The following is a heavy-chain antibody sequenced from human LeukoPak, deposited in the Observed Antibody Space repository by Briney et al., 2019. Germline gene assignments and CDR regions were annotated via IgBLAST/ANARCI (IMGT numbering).Heavy chain of an antibody. V-gene: IGHV1-2*06. D-gene: IGHD6-13*01. CDR3: ASQFIAAAEWENWFDH. J-gene: IGHJ5*02. CDR2: INPNSGGT. Sequence: ASVKVSCKASGYTFTGYYMHWVRQAPGQGLEWMGRINPNSGGTNYAQKLQGTVTMTRDTSISTAYMELSRLRSDDTAVYYCASQFIAAAEWENWFDHWGQGTLVTVSS. CDR1: GYTFTGYY.